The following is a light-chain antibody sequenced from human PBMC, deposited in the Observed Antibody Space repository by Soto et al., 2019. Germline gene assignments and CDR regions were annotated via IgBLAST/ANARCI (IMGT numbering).Light chain of an antibody. CDR2: GDS. J-gene: IGLJ2*01. Sequence: SYELTQPHSVSVAPGQTARITCGGNNIGSKSVYWYQQKPGQAPVVVVYGDSDRPSGIPERFSGSNSGNTATLTISRVEAGDEADYYCQVWDSTSDHVVFGGGTQLTVL. V-gene: IGLV3-21*02. CDR1: NIGSKS. CDR3: QVWDSTSDHVV.